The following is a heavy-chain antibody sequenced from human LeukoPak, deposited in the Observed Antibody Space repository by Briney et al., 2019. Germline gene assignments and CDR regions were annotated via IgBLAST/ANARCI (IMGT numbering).Heavy chain of an antibody. Sequence: GGSLKLSCAASGFTFSGSAMHWVRQASGKGLEWVGRIRSKANSYATAYAASVKGRFTISRDDSKNTAYLQMNSLKTEDTAVYYCASQDCGGGSCYFDYWGPGTLVTVSS. D-gene: IGHD2-15*01. J-gene: IGHJ4*02. CDR1: GFTFSGSA. V-gene: IGHV3-73*01. CDR2: IRSKANSYAT. CDR3: ASQDCGGGSCYFDY.